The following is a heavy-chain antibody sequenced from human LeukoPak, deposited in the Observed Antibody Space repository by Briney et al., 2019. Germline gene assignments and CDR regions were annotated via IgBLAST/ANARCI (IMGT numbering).Heavy chain of an antibody. CDR2: ISSSSSYI. CDR1: GFTFSSYS. D-gene: IGHD3-10*01. V-gene: IGHV3-21*01. J-gene: IGHJ3*02. CDR3: ARGKNYYGSGSYPGAFDI. Sequence: GGSLRLSCAASGFTFSSYSMNWVRQAPGKGLEWVSSISSSSSYIYYADSVKGRLTISRDNAKNSLYLQMNSLRAEDTAVYYCARGKNYYGSGSYPGAFDIWGQGTMVTVSS.